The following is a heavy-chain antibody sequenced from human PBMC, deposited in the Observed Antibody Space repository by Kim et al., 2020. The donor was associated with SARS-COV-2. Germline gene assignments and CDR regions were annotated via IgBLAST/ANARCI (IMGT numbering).Heavy chain of an antibody. Sequence: SRVTISVDTSKNQFSLKLSSVTAADTAVYYCVKGRPVVVVVPAAIPWFDPWGQGTLVTVSS. J-gene: IGHJ5*02. D-gene: IGHD2-2*01. V-gene: IGHV4-34*01. CDR3: VKGRPVVVVVPAAIPWFDP.